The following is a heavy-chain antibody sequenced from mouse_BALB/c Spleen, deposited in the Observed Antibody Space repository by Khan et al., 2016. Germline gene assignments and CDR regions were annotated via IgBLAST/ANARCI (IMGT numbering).Heavy chain of an antibody. D-gene: IGHD1-1*01. CDR1: GFSLISYG. CDR2: IWSDGST. V-gene: IGHV2-6-2*01. J-gene: IGHJ4*01. CDR3: AIHGGTTMDY. Sequence: QVQLKQSGPDLVAPSQSLSITCTVSGFSLISYGVHWVRQPPGKGLEWMVVIWSDGSTTYNSALKSRLSISKDNSKSPVFLTMNSLQTDDTSMYYCAIHGGTTMDYWGQGTSVTVSS.